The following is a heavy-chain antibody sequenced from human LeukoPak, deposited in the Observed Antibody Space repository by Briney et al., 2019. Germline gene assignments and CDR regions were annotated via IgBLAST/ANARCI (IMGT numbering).Heavy chain of an antibody. CDR1: GYTFTSYG. CDR3: ARGEPDYYDSSGYYLPFDY. CDR2: IIPIFGTA. V-gene: IGHV1-69*13. J-gene: IGHJ4*02. Sequence: ASVKVSCKASGYTFTSYGISWVRQAPGQGLEWMGGIIPIFGTANYAQKFQGRVTITADESTSTAYMELSSLRSEDTAVYYCARGEPDYYDSSGYYLPFDYWGQGTLVTVSS. D-gene: IGHD3-22*01.